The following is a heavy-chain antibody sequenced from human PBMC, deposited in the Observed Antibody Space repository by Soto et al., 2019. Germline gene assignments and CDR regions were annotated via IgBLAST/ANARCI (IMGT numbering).Heavy chain of an antibody. V-gene: IGHV3-9*01. CDR1: GFTFDDYA. CDR3: ISGRQGWVQL. Sequence: EVQLVESGGGLVQPGRSLRLSCVASGFTFDDYAMHWVRQAPGKGLEWVSGITWSGGTRDYADSVKGRFTISRDNAKNSVYVQMDSLRVEDTALYYCISGRQGWVQLWGRGTLVTVSS. J-gene: IGHJ1*01. CDR2: ITWSGGTR. D-gene: IGHD2-15*01.